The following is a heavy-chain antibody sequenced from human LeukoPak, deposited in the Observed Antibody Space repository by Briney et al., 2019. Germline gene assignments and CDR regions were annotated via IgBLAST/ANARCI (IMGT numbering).Heavy chain of an antibody. CDR3: ARNWYGSSWSEQIYYFDY. Sequence: SGTLSLTCTVSGDSITSATSYWGWIRQPPGKGLDFIGSLSYTGSSSYNPSLKSRVTISLDTSKNQLSLKLSSVTAADTAVYYCARNWYGSSWSEQIYYFDYWGQGTLVTVSS. D-gene: IGHD6-13*01. CDR1: GDSITSATSY. V-gene: IGHV4-39*01. CDR2: LSYTGSS. J-gene: IGHJ4*02.